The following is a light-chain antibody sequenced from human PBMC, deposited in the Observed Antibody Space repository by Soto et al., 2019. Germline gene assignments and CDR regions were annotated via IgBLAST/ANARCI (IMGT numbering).Light chain of an antibody. CDR3: QQYNDWPPMYA. V-gene: IGKV3-15*01. CDR2: DAS. CDR1: QIVSTN. J-gene: IGKJ2*01. Sequence: EMVMTQSPATLSVSPGERATLSCRASQIVSTNVAWYQQKAGQAPRLLINDASTRATGIPARFSGSGSGTEVTLTISSLQSEDFAVYYCQQYNDWPPMYAFGQGTKLEIK.